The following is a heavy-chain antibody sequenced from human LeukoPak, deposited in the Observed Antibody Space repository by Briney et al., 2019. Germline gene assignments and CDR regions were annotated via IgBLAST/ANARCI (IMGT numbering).Heavy chain of an antibody. CDR2: INHSGST. D-gene: IGHD3-9*01. CDR1: GGSFSGYY. J-gene: IGHJ3*02. V-gene: IGHV4-34*01. CDR3: ARFAYYDILTGTGGSFDI. Sequence: SETLSLTCAVYGGSFSGYYWSWIRQPPGKGLEWIGEINHSGSTNYNPSLKSRVTISVDTSKNQFSLKLSSVTAADTAVYYCARFAYYDILTGTGGSFDIWGQGTMVTVSS.